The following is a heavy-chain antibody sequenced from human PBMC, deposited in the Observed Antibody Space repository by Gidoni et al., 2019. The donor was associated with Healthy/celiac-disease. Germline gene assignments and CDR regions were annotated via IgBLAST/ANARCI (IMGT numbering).Heavy chain of an antibody. V-gene: IGHV4-34*01. Sequence: QVQLQQWGAGLLKPSETLSLTCAVYGGSFSGYYWSWIRQPPGKGLEWIGEINHSGSTNYNPSLKSRVTISVDTSKNQFSLKLSSVTAADTAVYYCAVGGTQSPFDYWTQGTLVTVSS. CDR1: GGSFSGYY. CDR2: INHSGST. CDR3: AVGGTQSPFDY. J-gene: IGHJ4*02. D-gene: IGHD1-1*01.